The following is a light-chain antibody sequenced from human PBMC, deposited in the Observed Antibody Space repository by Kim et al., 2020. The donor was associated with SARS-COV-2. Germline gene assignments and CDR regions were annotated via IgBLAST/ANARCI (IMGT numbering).Light chain of an antibody. V-gene: IGLV6-57*01. CDR1: RGNIAANY. J-gene: IGLJ3*02. CDR3: LSYDGSTWV. CDR2: EDT. Sequence: NFMLTQPLSVSESPGKTVTISCARSRGNIAANYIQWYQQRPGQCPTAVIFEDTQRPSGVPDRFSASVDRSSNSASLTISGLKTEDEADYYCLSYDGSTWVFGGGTQLTVL.